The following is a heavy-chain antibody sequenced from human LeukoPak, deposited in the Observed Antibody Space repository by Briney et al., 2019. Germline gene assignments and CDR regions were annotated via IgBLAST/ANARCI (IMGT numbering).Heavy chain of an antibody. J-gene: IGHJ4*02. CDR1: GYTFTGYY. D-gene: IGHD2-2*01. CDR2: INPNSGGT. CDR3: ARDRACSSTSCYSGNDY. Sequence: ASVKVSCKASGYTFTGYYMHWVRQAPGQGLEWMGWINPNSGGTSYAQKFQGRVTMTRDTSISTAYMELSRLRSDDTAAYYCARDRACSSTSCYSGNDYWGQGTLVTVSS. V-gene: IGHV1-2*02.